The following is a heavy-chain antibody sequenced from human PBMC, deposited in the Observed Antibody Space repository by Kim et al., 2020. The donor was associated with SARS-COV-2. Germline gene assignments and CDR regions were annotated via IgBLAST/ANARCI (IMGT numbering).Heavy chain of an antibody. Sequence: LKSRVTISVDTSKNQFSLKLSSVTAADTAVYYCASSYYDFWSGYSHYFDYWGQGTLVTVSS. V-gene: IGHV4-39*01. D-gene: IGHD3-3*01. J-gene: IGHJ4*02. CDR3: ASSYYDFWSGYSHYFDY.